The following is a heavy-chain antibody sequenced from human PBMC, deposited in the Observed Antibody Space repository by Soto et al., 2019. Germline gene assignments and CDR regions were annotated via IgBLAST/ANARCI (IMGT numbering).Heavy chain of an antibody. J-gene: IGHJ1*01. D-gene: IGHD2-2*01. V-gene: IGHV4-39*01. CDR3: ARRQRPVPHQY. Sequence: QPRLQESGPGLVKPSETLSLTCAVSGSPITSNCCHGGWFRQAPGKELEWIVDVYYDGSTYYNSSLGSRASIPAPMSKTQSSLSLTSAPAAYTAVYFCARRQRPVPHQYWGQGILVTVSS. CDR2: VYYDGST. CDR1: GSPITSNCCH.